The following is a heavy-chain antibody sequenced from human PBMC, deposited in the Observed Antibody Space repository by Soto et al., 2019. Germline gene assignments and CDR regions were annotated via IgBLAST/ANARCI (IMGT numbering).Heavy chain of an antibody. J-gene: IGHJ4*02. CDR3: AKEQIAGYYYFDY. D-gene: IGHD6-13*01. V-gene: IGHV3-23*01. CDR1: GFTFSSYA. Sequence: EVQLLESGGGLVQPGGSLRLSCAASGFTFSSYAMSWVRQAPGTGLEWVSAISSSGGSTYYADSVKGRFTISRDNSKNTRYLQMNSLRAEYSAVFYCAKEQIAGYYYFDYWGQGTLVTVAS. CDR2: ISSSGGST.